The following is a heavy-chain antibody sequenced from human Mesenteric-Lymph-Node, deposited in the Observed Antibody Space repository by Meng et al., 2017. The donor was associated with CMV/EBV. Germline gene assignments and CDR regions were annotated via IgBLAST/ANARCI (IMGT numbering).Heavy chain of an antibody. CDR1: GGAFSGYY. CDR3: ARGSSYDILTGYFDY. Sequence: QVQLHAWGAGLLKPSETPSVTCAVYGGAFSGYYWNWIRQSPEKGLEWIGEINHSGSTTYNPSFTSRIIISVDTSTNQISLNMSSVTAADTAVYYCARGSSYDILTGYFDYWGQGALVTVFS. CDR2: INHSGST. J-gene: IGHJ4*02. V-gene: IGHV4-34*01. D-gene: IGHD3-9*01.